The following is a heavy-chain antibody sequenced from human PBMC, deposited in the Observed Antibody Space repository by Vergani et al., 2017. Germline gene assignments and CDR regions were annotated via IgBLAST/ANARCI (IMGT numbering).Heavy chain of an antibody. CDR2: INPSGGHT. D-gene: IGHD3-9*01. CDR3: ARGDYGILTGYRY. J-gene: IGHJ4*02. CDR1: GYTFSNYY. V-gene: IGHV1-46*03. Sequence: QVQVVQSGAEVKKSGASVKVPCKTSGYTFSNYYMHWVRQAPGQGLEWMGIINPSGGHTNYAQKLQGRVTMTRDTSTSTVYMGLSSLRSEDTAIYYCARGDYGILTGYRYWGQGTLVTVSA.